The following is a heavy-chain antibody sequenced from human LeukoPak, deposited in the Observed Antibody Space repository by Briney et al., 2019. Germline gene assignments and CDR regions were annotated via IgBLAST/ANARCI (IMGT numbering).Heavy chain of an antibody. Sequence: SETLSLTCTVSGGSISSYYWNWIRQPPGKGLEWIGYIYTSESTNYTPSPKGRVTISVDTSKNQFSLNLSSVTAADTAVYYCAGGNYYYYYIDVWGKGTTVTVSS. J-gene: IGHJ6*03. D-gene: IGHD3-3*01. CDR1: GGSISSYY. CDR3: AGGNYYYYYIDV. CDR2: IYTSEST. V-gene: IGHV4-4*09.